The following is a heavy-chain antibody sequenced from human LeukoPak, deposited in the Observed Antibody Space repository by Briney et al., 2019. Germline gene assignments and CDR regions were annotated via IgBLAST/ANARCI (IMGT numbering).Heavy chain of an antibody. Sequence: GGSLRLSCAASGFTFDDYAMHWVRQAPGKGLEWVSLISWDGGRPYYADSVKGRFTIPRDNAKNSLYLQMNILRGEDTGVYYCATSRGRWPDYFDYWGQGTLVTVSS. CDR2: ISWDGGRP. CDR3: ATSRGRWPDYFDY. D-gene: IGHD2-15*01. CDR1: GFTFDDYA. J-gene: IGHJ4*02. V-gene: IGHV3-43D*03.